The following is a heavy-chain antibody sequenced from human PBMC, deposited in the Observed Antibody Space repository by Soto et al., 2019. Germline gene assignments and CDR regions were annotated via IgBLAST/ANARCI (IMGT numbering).Heavy chain of an antibody. V-gene: IGHV4-39*01. J-gene: IGHJ4*02. CDR3: ATPKKGDYYYDSSGYDY. CDR2: IYYSGST. CDR1: GGSISSSSYY. D-gene: IGHD3-22*01. Sequence: SETLSLTCTVSGGSISSSSYYWGWIRQPPGKGLEWIGSIYYSGSTYYNPSLKSRFTISVDTSKNQFSLKLSSVTAADTAVYYCATPKKGDYYYDSSGYDYWGQGTLVTVSS.